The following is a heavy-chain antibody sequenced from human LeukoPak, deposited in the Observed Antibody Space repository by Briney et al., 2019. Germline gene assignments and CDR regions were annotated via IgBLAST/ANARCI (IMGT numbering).Heavy chain of an antibody. CDR2: IIPIFGTA. V-gene: IGHV1-69*13. D-gene: IGHD6-6*01. CDR3: ARDFAARLKPNWFDP. J-gene: IGHJ5*02. Sequence: ASVKVSCKASGGTFSSYAISWVRQAPGQGLEWMGGIIPIFGTANYAQKFQGRVTITADESTSTAYMELSSLRSEDTAVYYCARDFAARLKPNWFDPWGQGTPVTVSS. CDR1: GGTFSSYA.